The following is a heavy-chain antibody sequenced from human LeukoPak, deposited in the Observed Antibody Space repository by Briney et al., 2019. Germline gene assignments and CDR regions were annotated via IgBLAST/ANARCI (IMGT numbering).Heavy chain of an antibody. V-gene: IGHV1-18*04. D-gene: IGHD2-15*01. CDR1: GYTFTGYY. Sequence: ASVKVSCKASGYTFTGYYMHWVRQAPGQGLEWMGWISAYNGNTNYAQKLQGRVTMTTDTSTSTAYMELRSLRSDDTAVYYCARGASHCSGGSCYTNWYFDLWGRGTLVTVSS. CDR3: ARGASHCSGGSCYTNWYFDL. CDR2: ISAYNGNT. J-gene: IGHJ2*01.